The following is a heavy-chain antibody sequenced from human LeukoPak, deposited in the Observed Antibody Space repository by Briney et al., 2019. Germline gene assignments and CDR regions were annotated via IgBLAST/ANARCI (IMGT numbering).Heavy chain of an antibody. CDR3: ARGRRRQGVYGMDV. Sequence: PSETLSLTCAVYGGSLSGYYWSWIRQPPGKGLEWIGEINHSGSTNYNPSLKSRVTISVDTSKNQFSLKLSSVTAADTAVYYCARGRRRQGVYGMDVWGQGTTVTVSS. V-gene: IGHV4-34*01. CDR2: INHSGST. CDR1: GGSLSGYY. J-gene: IGHJ6*02.